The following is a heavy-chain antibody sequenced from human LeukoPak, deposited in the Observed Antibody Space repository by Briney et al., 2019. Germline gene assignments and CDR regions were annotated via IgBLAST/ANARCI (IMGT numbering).Heavy chain of an antibody. V-gene: IGHV4-4*07. CDR2: IYPSGST. CDR1: GGSISSYY. D-gene: IGHD2-15*01. CDR3: ARTSPRAATFDS. J-gene: IGHJ4*02. Sequence: PSETLSLTCSVSGGSISSYYWSWIRHPAGKGLEWVGRIYPSGSTNYNPSLKSRVTMSVDTSKNQFSLKLSSVTAADTAVYYCARTSPRAATFDSWGQGTLVTVSS.